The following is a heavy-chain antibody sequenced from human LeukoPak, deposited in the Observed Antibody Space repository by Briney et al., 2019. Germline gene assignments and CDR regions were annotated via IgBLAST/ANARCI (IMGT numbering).Heavy chain of an antibody. Sequence: SVKVSCKASGGTFSSYAISWVRQAPGQGLEWMGGIIPIFGTANYAQKFQGRVTITADESTSTAYMELSRLRSDDTAVYYCARPSTIGSNWFDPWGQGTLVTVSS. CDR2: IIPIFGTA. J-gene: IGHJ5*02. V-gene: IGHV1-69*13. CDR1: GGTFSSYA. CDR3: ARPSTIGSNWFDP. D-gene: IGHD3-16*01.